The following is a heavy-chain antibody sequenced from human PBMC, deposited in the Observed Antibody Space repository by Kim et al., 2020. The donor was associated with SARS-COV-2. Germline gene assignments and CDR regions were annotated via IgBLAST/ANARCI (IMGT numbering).Heavy chain of an antibody. CDR1: GFTFSSYA. J-gene: IGHJ4*02. Sequence: GGSLRLSCAASGFTFSSYAMSWVRQAPGKGLEWVSAISGSGGSTYYADSVKGRFTISRDNSKNTLYLQMNSLRAEDTAVYYCAKERAMVRGVIRKYYFDYWGQGTLVTVSS. CDR3: AKERAMVRGVIRKYYFDY. CDR2: ISGSGGST. V-gene: IGHV3-23*01. D-gene: IGHD3-10*01.